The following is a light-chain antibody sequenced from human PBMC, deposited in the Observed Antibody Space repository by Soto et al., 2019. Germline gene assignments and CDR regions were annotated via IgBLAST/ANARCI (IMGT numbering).Light chain of an antibody. CDR1: SSDVGGYNY. CDR3: SSHTSLVV. J-gene: IGLJ2*01. CDR2: DVS. Sequence: QSALTQPASVSGSPGQSITISCTGTSSDVGGYNYVSWYQQHPGKAPKLMIYDVSNRPSGVSNRFSGSKSGNTASLTISGLQAEDEADYYCSSHTSLVVFGGGTQLTVL. V-gene: IGLV2-14*01.